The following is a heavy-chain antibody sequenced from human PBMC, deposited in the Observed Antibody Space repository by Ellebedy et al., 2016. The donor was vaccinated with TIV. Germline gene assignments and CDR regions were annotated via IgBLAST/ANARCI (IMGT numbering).Heavy chain of an antibody. CDR2: ISYGGNNE. D-gene: IGHD6-13*01. Sequence: GGSLRLSCAASGFTFSSYGMHWVRQAPGKGLEWVAVISYGGNNEYYADSVKGRFTISRDNSKNTLYLQMNSLRAEDTAVYYCAKALGGAAAGSPFDYWGQGTLVTVSS. J-gene: IGHJ4*02. CDR1: GFTFSSYG. CDR3: AKALGGAAAGSPFDY. V-gene: IGHV3-30*18.